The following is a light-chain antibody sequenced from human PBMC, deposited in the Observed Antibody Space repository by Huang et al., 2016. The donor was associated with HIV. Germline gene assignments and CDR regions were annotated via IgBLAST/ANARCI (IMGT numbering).Light chain of an antibody. CDR2: DAS. Sequence: IVLTQSPGTLSLSPGERATLSCRASQSVSSYLAWYQQKPGHAPRLLIYDASEWATGIPARFSGSGSGTDFTLTISSLQPEDFAVYFCQHHNNWPSFGQGTKVAI. J-gene: IGKJ1*01. CDR1: QSVSSY. V-gene: IGKV3-11*01. CDR3: QHHNNWPS.